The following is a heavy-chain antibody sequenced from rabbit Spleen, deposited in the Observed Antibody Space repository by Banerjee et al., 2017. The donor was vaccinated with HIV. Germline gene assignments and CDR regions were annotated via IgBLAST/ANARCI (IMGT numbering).Heavy chain of an antibody. CDR3: ARDTSSSFSSYGMDL. CDR1: GFSFSSGYY. J-gene: IGHJ6*01. Sequence: QEHLEESGGDLVKPGASLTLTCTASGFSFSSGYYMCWVRQAPGKGLEWIGCIYVGSGSTHYASWAKGRFTVSKTSSTTVTLQMTSLTVADTATYFCARDTSSSFSSYGMDLWGPGTLVTVS. V-gene: IGHV1S45*01. CDR2: IYVGSGST. D-gene: IGHD1-1*01.